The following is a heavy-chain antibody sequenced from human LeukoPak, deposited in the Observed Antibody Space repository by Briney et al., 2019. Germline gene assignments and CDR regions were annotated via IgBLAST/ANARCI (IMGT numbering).Heavy chain of an antibody. CDR3: ARDERDGYGDNHYPDLGF. CDR1: GYTFTGYY. J-gene: IGHJ4*02. CDR2: INPNSGAT. Sequence: ASVKVSCKASGYTFTGYYLFWVRQAPGQGLEWMGWINPNSGATKYAQKFQGRVTLATDTYIRTTYMELSSLRSDDTAVYYCARDERDGYGDNHYPDLGFWGQGTPVTVSS. V-gene: IGHV1-2*02. D-gene: IGHD4/OR15-4a*01.